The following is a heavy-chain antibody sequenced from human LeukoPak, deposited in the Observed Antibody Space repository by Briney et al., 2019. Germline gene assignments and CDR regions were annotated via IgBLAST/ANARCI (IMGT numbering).Heavy chain of an antibody. J-gene: IGHJ4*02. CDR3: ARRSGSSWYGDYFDY. Sequence: SETLSLTCTVSGGSISIYYWSWIRQPPGKGLEWSGYIYYSGSTNYNPSLKSRVTISVDTSKNQFSLKVSSVTAADTAVYYCARRSGSSWYGDYFDYWGQGTLVTVSS. V-gene: IGHV4-59*08. CDR2: IYYSGST. D-gene: IGHD6-13*01. CDR1: GGSISIYY.